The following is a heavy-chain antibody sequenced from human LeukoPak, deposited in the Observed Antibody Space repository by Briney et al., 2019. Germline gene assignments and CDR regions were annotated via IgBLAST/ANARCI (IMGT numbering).Heavy chain of an antibody. CDR2: INPNSGGT. CDR1: GYSFTDYY. D-gene: IGHD2-21*01. J-gene: IGHJ5*02. V-gene: IGHV1-2*02. Sequence: GASVKLSCKTSGYSFTDYYMHWVRQAPGQGLEWMGGINPNSGGTNSAQNFQGRVTMTRDTSISTVYMEVSWLTSDDTAIYYCARADRLHGGPYLIGPWGQGTLVTVSS. CDR3: ARADRLHGGPYLIGP.